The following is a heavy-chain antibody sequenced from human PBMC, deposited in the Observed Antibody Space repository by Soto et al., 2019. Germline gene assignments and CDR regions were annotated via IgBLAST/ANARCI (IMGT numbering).Heavy chain of an antibody. CDR3: ARVFYYDILTGTGYNMDV. J-gene: IGHJ6*02. D-gene: IGHD3-9*01. CDR1: GFTFSNYA. V-gene: IGHV3-23*01. Sequence: VQLLESGGDLVQPGGSLRLSCEASGFTFSNYAMSWVRQAPGKGLEWVSVISGSGGSTNYAGSAKGRFTISRDNSMDKLYLQMNSLRAEDTAVYYCARVFYYDILTGTGYNMDVWGQGTTVIVSS. CDR2: ISGSGGST.